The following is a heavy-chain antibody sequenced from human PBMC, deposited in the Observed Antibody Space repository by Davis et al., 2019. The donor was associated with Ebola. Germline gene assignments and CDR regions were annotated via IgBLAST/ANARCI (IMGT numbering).Heavy chain of an antibody. CDR1: GYTFTSYD. CDR2: MNPNSGNT. J-gene: IGHJ6*04. V-gene: IGHV1-8*01. D-gene: IGHD2-15*01. Sequence: AASVKVSCKASGYTFTSYDINWVRQATGQGLEWMGWMNPNSGNTGYAQKFQGRVTMTRNTSINTAYMELSSLRSEDTAVYYCAREIVVVVAATNYYYYGMDVWGKGTTVTVSS. CDR3: AREIVVVVAATNYYYYGMDV.